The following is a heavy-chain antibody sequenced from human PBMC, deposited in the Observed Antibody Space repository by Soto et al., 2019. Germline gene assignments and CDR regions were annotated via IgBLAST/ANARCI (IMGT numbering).Heavy chain of an antibody. Sequence: QVQLQESGPGLVKPSQTLSLTCTVSGGSISSGGYYWSWIRQHPGKGLEWIGYIYYSGSTYYNPSLKRRVTISVDTSKNQFSLKLSSVTAADTAVYYCARGPVVVAATFFDYWGQGTLVTVSS. CDR2: IYYSGST. CDR3: ARGPVVVAATFFDY. D-gene: IGHD2-15*01. J-gene: IGHJ4*02. V-gene: IGHV4-31*03. CDR1: GGSISSGGYY.